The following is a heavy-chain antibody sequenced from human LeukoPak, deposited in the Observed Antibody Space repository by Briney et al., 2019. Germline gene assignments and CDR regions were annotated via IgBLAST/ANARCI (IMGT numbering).Heavy chain of an antibody. CDR1: GFTFSSYG. V-gene: IGHV3-33*01. CDR3: ARGQYSPDY. CDR2: IWYDGSNK. J-gene: IGHJ4*02. Sequence: GRSLRLSCAASGFTFSSYGMHWVRQAPGKGLEWVAVIWYDGSNKYYTDSVKVRFTISRDNSKNTLYLQMNSLRAEDTAVYYCARGQYSPDYWGQGTLVTVSS. D-gene: IGHD2-15*01.